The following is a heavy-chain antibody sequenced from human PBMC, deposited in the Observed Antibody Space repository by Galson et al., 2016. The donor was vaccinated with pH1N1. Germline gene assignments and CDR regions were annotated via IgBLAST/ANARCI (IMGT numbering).Heavy chain of an antibody. Sequence: SLRLSCAASQFTLGDHYMAWVRQAPGKGLEWISYIGRDGAPIYYAASVRGRFTISRDNAKNSLYLQMNNLRAEDTAVYYCARDAGNQGSGWYYFDCWGQGTLVTVSS. D-gene: IGHD6-19*01. CDR1: QFTLGDHY. CDR3: ARDAGNQGSGWYYFDC. J-gene: IGHJ4*02. CDR2: IGRDGAPI. V-gene: IGHV3-11*01.